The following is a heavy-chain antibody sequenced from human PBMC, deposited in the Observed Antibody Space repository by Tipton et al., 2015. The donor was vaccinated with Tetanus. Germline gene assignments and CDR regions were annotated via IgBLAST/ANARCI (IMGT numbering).Heavy chain of an antibody. CDR3: ARLFNWGSGYFFFDL. V-gene: IGHV4-39*01. D-gene: IGHD7-27*01. Sequence: GLVKPSETLSLICSVSGGSVDSGSYHWAWIRQPPGKGLEWIGSVHYTGATYLNPSLMSRVTLSVDTSKNQFSLRLNSVTAADTAVYFCARLFNWGSGYFFFDLWGRGTLVTVSS. CDR2: VHYTGAT. CDR1: GGSVDSGSYH. J-gene: IGHJ2*01.